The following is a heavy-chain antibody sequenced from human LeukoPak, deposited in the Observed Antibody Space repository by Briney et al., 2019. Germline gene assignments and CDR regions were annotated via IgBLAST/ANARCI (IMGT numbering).Heavy chain of an antibody. J-gene: IGHJ4*02. CDR3: ARVHYYGSGSYYPSY. Sequence: GESLKISCTGSGYTFRYYWIGWVRQMPGKGLEWMGIIYPDDSDTKYSPSFQGQVTISADKSINTAYLQWSSLKASDTAMYHCARVHYYGSGSYYPSYWGQGTLVTVSS. CDR1: GYTFRYYW. D-gene: IGHD3-10*01. V-gene: IGHV5-51*01. CDR2: IYPDDSDT.